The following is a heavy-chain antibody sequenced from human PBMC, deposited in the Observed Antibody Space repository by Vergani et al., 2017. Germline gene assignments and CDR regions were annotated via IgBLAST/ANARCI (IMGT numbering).Heavy chain of an antibody. V-gene: IGHV4-38-2*01. Sequence: QVQLQESGPGLVKPSETLSLTCAVSGCSISSGYYWGWIRQPPGKGLEWIGSIYHSGSTYYNPSLKSRVTISVDTSKNQFSLKLSSVTAADTAVYYCARAIAVAGNVYYYYYGMDVWGQGTTVTVSS. CDR1: GCSISSGYY. CDR2: IYHSGST. J-gene: IGHJ6*02. D-gene: IGHD6-19*01. CDR3: ARAIAVAGNVYYYYYGMDV.